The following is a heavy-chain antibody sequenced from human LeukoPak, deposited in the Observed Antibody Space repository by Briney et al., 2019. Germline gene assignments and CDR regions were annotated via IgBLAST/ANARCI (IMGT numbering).Heavy chain of an antibody. J-gene: IGHJ4*02. Sequence: GGSLRLSCAASGFTFSSYAMSWVRQDTGKGLEWVASINPDGNKKYSADSVKGRFTISRDNAENSLYLQMNSLRVEYTAFYYCARDLAYSRLDYWGQGMLVTVSS. CDR2: INPDGNKK. V-gene: IGHV3-7*01. CDR1: GFTFSSYA. CDR3: ARDLAYSRLDY. D-gene: IGHD5-18*01.